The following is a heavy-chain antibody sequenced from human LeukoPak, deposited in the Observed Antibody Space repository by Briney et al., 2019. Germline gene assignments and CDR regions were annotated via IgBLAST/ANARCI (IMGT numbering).Heavy chain of an antibody. D-gene: IGHD6-13*01. V-gene: IGHV4-4*07. CDR1: GGSISSYY. CDR2: IYTSGST. J-gene: IGHJ6*03. CDR3: ARERNSSSWYYYYYYYMDV. Sequence: PSETLSLTCTVSGGSISSYYWSWIRQPAGKGLEWIGRIYTSGSTNYNPSLKSRVTMSVDTSKNQFSLKLSSVTAADTAVYYCARERNSSSWYYYYYYYMDVWGKGTTVTVPS.